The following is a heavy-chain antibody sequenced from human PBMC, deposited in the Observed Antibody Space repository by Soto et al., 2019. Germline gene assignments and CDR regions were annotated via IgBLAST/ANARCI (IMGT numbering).Heavy chain of an antibody. CDR3: ARARLGITMIVVVISSGMDV. Sequence: SETLSLTCTVSGGSMSRYFWSWIRQPPGKGLEWIGYIYYSGTTNYNPSLKSRVTTSLDTSKNQFSLKLSSVTAADTAVYYCARARLGITMIVVVISSGMDVWGQGTTVTVSS. D-gene: IGHD3-22*01. CDR2: IYYSGTT. V-gene: IGHV4-59*08. CDR1: GGSMSRYF. J-gene: IGHJ6*02.